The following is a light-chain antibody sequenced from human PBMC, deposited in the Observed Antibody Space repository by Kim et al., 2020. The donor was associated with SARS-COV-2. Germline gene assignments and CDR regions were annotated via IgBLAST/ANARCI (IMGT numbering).Light chain of an antibody. CDR2: EVN. J-gene: IGLJ3*02. V-gene: IGLV2-23*02. CDR3: CSYAGSSTWV. CDR1: SSDVGSYNL. Sequence: GQSITISCTGTSSDVGSYNLVSWYQQHPGKAPKVMIYEVNKRPSGVSNRFSGSKSGSTASLTISGLQAEDEADYYCCSYAGSSTWVFVGGTKLTVL.